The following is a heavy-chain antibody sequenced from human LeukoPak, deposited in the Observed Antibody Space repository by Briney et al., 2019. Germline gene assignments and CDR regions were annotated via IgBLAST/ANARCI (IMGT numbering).Heavy chain of an antibody. Sequence: SETLSLTCTVSGGSISSYYWSWIRQPPGKGLEWIGYIYYSGSTNYNPSLKSRVTISVDTSTNQFSLKLSSVTAADTAVYYCARGGGGYYGSGSYYNRPLDYWGQGTLVTVSS. J-gene: IGHJ4*02. CDR1: GGSISSYY. V-gene: IGHV4-59*01. CDR2: IYYSGST. CDR3: ARGGGGYYGSGSYYNRPLDY. D-gene: IGHD3-10*01.